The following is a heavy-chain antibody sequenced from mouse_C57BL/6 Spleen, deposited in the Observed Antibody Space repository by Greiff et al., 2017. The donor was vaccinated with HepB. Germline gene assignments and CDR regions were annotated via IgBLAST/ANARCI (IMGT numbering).Heavy chain of an antibody. Sequence: EVKLVESGGDLVKPGGSLKLSCAASGFTFSSYGLSWVRQTPDKRLEWVATISSGGSYTYYPDSVKGRFTISRDNAKNTLYLQMSSLKSEDTAMNYCATGGYGTRYFDVWGTGTPVTVSS. CDR2: ISSGGSYT. D-gene: IGHD1-1*01. V-gene: IGHV5-6*02. CDR3: ATGGYGTRYFDV. J-gene: IGHJ1*03. CDR1: GFTFSSYG.